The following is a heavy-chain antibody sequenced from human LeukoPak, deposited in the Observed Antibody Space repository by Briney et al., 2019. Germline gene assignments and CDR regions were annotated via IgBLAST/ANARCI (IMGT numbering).Heavy chain of an antibody. V-gene: IGHV1-69*04. CDR3: ARDHYYDSSGYYG. CDR2: IIPILGIA. J-gene: IGHJ4*02. D-gene: IGHD3-22*01. CDR1: RYTLIGYY. Sequence: SVKVSCKASRYTLIGYYMHWVRQAPGQGLEWMGRIIPILGIANYAQKFQGRVTITADKSTSTAHMELSSLRSEDTAVYYCARDHYYDSSGYYGWGQGTLVTVSS.